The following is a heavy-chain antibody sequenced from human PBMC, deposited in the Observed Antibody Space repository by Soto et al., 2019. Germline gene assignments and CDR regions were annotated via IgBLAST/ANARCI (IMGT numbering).Heavy chain of an antibody. V-gene: IGHV3-48*02. D-gene: IGHD6-19*01. CDR3: ARSVAGHFDY. J-gene: IGHJ4*02. CDR1: GFTFNLYS. CDR2: ITSDTATI. Sequence: PGGSLRLSCAASGFTFNLYSMNWVRQAPGKGLEWVSYITSDTATIHYADSVRGRFTISRDNAENSLFLQMNSLRDEDTAAYYCARSVAGHFDYWGQGALVPVSS.